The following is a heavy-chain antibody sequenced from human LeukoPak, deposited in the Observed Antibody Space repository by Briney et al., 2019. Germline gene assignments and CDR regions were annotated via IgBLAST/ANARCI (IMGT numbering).Heavy chain of an antibody. V-gene: IGHV1-2*02. D-gene: IGHD3-10*01. CDR1: GYTFTGYY. J-gene: IGHJ4*02. CDR2: INPNSGGT. Sequence: ASVKVSCKASGYTFTGYYMHWARQAPGQGLEWMGWINPNSGGTNYAQKFQGRVTMTRDTSISTAYMELSRLRSDDTAVYYCARDYGSGSYYTVGYWGQGTLVTVSS. CDR3: ARDYGSGSYYTVGY.